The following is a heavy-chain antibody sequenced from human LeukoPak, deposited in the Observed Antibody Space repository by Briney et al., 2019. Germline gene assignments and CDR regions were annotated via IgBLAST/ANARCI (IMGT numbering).Heavy chain of an antibody. J-gene: IGHJ3*02. CDR3: AKATTYNLDAFDI. CDR1: GFTFTSYS. D-gene: IGHD1-14*01. CDR2: ISYDGSNK. Sequence: GGSLRLSCAASGFTFTSYSMNWVRQAPGKGLEWVAVISYDGSNKYYADSVKGRFTISRDNSKNTLYLQMNSLRAEDTAVYYCAKATTYNLDAFDIWGQGTMVTVSS. V-gene: IGHV3-30*18.